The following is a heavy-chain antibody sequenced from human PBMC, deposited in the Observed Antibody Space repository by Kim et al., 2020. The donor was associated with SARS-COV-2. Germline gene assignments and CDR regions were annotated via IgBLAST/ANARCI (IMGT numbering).Heavy chain of an antibody. Sequence: SETLSLTCTVSGGSISSSSYYWGWIRQPPGKGLEWIGSIYYSGSTYYNPSLKSRVTISVDTSKNQFSLKLSSVTAADTAVYYCARHLRSELELHWFDPWGQGTLVTVSS. J-gene: IGHJ5*02. D-gene: IGHD1-7*01. CDR2: IYYSGST. V-gene: IGHV4-39*01. CDR3: ARHLRSELELHWFDP. CDR1: GGSISSSSYY.